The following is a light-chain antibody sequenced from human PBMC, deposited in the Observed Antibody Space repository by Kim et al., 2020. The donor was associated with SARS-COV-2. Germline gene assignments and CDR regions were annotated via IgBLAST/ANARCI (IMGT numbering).Light chain of an antibody. CDR3: MIWHNSAWV. V-gene: IGLV5-45*02. CDR1: SGINIETYR. J-gene: IGLJ3*02. CDR2: YKSDSDK. Sequence: QPVLTQPSSLSASPGASASLTCTLHSGINIETYRIYWYQQKPGSPPQSLLRYKSDSDKQRDSGVPSRFSGSKDASANAGILLISGLQSEDEADYHCMIWHNSAWVFGGGTQLTVL.